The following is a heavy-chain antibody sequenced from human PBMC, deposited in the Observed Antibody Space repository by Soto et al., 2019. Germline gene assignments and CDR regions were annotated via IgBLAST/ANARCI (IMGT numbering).Heavy chain of an antibody. Sequence: ASVKVSCKASGYSFITYDINWVRQAAGQGLEWMGWMNPTSGRTGCAQKFQGRLTMTMDTSSSTAYMELSSLRSEDTAVYYCARGVEPDYGDIRRGEPYYYYYMDVWGKGTTVTVSS. CDR1: GYSFITYD. CDR2: MNPTSGRT. V-gene: IGHV1-8*01. CDR3: ARGVEPDYGDIRRGEPYYYYYMDV. D-gene: IGHD4-17*01. J-gene: IGHJ6*03.